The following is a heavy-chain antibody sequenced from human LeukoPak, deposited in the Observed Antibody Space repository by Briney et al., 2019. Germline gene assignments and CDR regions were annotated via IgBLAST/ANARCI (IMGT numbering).Heavy chain of an antibody. CDR2: ISGSGGRT. Sequence: GGSLRLSCAASGFTFSNYAMNWVRQAPGKGLEGVSGISGSGGRTYYADFVKGRFTIARDNSKNTLYLHMNSLRAEDTALYYCAKLKGKDGVRDGYETWGQGTMVTVSS. D-gene: IGHD2-2*01. J-gene: IGHJ3*02. CDR3: AKLKGKDGVRDGYET. V-gene: IGHV3-23*01. CDR1: GFTFSNYA.